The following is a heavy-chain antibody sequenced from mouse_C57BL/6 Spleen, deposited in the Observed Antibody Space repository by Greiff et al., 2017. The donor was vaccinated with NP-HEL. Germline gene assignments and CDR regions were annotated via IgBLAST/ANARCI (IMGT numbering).Heavy chain of an antibody. D-gene: IGHD2-13*01. J-gene: IGHJ3*01. CDR3: ARTSDYDAY. Sequence: VQLQQPGAELVKPGASVKLSCKASGYNLTSYWMQWVKQRPGQGLEWIGEIDPSDSYTNYNQKFKGKATLTVDTSSSTANMQLSSLTSEDSAVYYCARTSDYDAYWGQGTLVTVSA. CDR1: GYNLTSYW. V-gene: IGHV1-50*01. CDR2: IDPSDSYT.